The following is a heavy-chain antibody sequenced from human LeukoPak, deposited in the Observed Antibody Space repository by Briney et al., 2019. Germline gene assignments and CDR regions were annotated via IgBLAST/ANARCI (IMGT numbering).Heavy chain of an antibody. CDR3: ARGESRVSICH. CDR2: IYYSGST. Sequence: PSETLSLTCTVSGGSISSGDYYWSWIRPPPGKGLEWIGYIYYSGSTYYNPSLKSRVTISVDTSKNQFSLKLSSVTAADTAVYYCARGESRVSICHWGQGTLVTVSS. CDR1: GGSISSGDYY. D-gene: IGHD6-13*01. V-gene: IGHV4-30-4*01. J-gene: IGHJ4*02.